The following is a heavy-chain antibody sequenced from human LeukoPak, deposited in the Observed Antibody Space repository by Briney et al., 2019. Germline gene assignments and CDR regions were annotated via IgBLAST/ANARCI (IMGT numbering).Heavy chain of an antibody. CDR1: GFTFSSYS. D-gene: IGHD1-26*01. J-gene: IGHJ4*02. CDR2: ISSSSSTI. CDR3: ARVWEQASDY. Sequence: PGGSLRLSCAASGFTFSSYSMNWVRQAPGKGLEWVSYISSSSSTIYYADSVKGRFTISRDNAKNSLYLQMNSLRAEDTAVYYCARVWEQASDYWGQGTLVTVSS. V-gene: IGHV3-48*01.